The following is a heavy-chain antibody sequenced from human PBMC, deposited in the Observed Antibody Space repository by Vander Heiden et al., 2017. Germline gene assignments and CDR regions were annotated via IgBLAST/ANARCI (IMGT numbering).Heavy chain of an antibody. J-gene: IGHJ4*02. CDR3: AKDPYSYGYDIVTYFDC. CDR2: ISGTGNTA. D-gene: IGHD5-12*01. V-gene: IGHV3-23*01. CDR1: EFTLSRYA. Sequence: EVKLLESGGGLVQPGGSLRLSCVVSEFTLSRYAMSWVRQTPAKGLEWVAAISGTGNTANYADSVKGRFTISRDNSKNMLFLDMNSLRAEDTGVYFCAKDPYSYGYDIVTYFDCWGQGTQVTVSS.